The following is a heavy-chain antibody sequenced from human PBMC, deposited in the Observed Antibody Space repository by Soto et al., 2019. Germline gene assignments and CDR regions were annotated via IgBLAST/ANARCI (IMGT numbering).Heavy chain of an antibody. J-gene: IGHJ4*02. V-gene: IGHV3-72*01. Sequence: GGSLRLSCAASGFTFSDHYMDWVRQAPGKGLEWVGRTRNKANSYTTEYAASVKGRFTISRDDSKNSLYLQMNSLKTEDTAVYYCARVGSPGAASLSYFDYWGQGTLVTVSS. CDR1: GFTFSDHY. D-gene: IGHD2-15*01. CDR2: TRNKANSYTT. CDR3: ARVGSPGAASLSYFDY.